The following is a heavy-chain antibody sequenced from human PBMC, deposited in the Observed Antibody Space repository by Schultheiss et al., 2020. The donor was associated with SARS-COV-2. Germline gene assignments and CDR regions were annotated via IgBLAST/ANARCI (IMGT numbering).Heavy chain of an antibody. D-gene: IGHD3-9*01. CDR1: GYSISSGYY. J-gene: IGHJ4*02. CDR2: IYHSGST. Sequence: SETLSLTCAVSGYSISSGYYWGWIRQPPGKGLEWIGSIYHSGSTYYNPSLKSRVTISVDTSKNQFSLKLSSVTAADTAVYYCARDSPIRYWGQGTLVTVSS. CDR3: ARDSPIRY. V-gene: IGHV4-38-2*02.